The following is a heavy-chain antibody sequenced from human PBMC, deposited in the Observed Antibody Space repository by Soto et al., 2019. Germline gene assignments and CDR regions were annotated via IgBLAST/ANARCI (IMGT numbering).Heavy chain of an antibody. CDR2: VVHWGTT. Sequence: QVQLQQSGPGLVKPSETLSLTCAVSGASINDNNWWSWVRQTPGKGLEWIGEVVHWGTTNYNPSLRSRVTISMDKPNNQISLMLSSVTAADSALYYCARHIGVTGTRGFDYWGQGTLVTVSS. D-gene: IGHD6-19*01. V-gene: IGHV4-4*02. CDR1: GASINDNNW. J-gene: IGHJ4*02. CDR3: ARHIGVTGTRGFDY.